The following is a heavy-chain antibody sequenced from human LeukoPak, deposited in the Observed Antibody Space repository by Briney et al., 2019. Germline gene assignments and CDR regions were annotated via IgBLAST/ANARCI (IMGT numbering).Heavy chain of an antibody. Sequence: SVKVSCKSSGGTFSSYAISWVRQAPGQGLEWMGGIIPIFGTANYAQKFQGRVTITADESTSTAYMELSSLRSEDTAVYYCAREDGVAGIIDYWGQGTLVTVSS. V-gene: IGHV1-69*13. J-gene: IGHJ4*02. D-gene: IGHD6-19*01. CDR2: IIPIFGTA. CDR1: GGTFSSYA. CDR3: AREDGVAGIIDY.